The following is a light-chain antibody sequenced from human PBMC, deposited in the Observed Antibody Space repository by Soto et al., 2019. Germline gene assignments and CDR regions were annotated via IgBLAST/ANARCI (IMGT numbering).Light chain of an antibody. J-gene: IGLJ1*01. Sequence: QSVLTQPASLSASPGQSITISCTGTSSDVGAYNFVSWYRQHPGKAPKPIIYNVSDRPSGVSNRFSGSKSANTASLTISGLQAEFEADYYCTSSISRCTYVYWSGTSVTLL. CDR3: TSSISRCTYV. V-gene: IGLV2-14*03. CDR2: NVS. CDR1: SSDVGAYNF.